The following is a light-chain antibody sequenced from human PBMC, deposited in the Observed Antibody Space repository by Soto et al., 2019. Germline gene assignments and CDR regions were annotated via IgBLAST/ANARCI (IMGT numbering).Light chain of an antibody. Sequence: EIVMTQSPSTLSVSLGDRATLTCRASQSVSSYLAWYQQKPGQAPRLLIYGASTRATGIPARFSGSGSGTEFTLTISSLQSEDFAVYYCQQYNNWPPYTFGQGTKLEIK. CDR1: QSVSSY. V-gene: IGKV3-15*01. CDR3: QQYNNWPPYT. CDR2: GAS. J-gene: IGKJ2*01.